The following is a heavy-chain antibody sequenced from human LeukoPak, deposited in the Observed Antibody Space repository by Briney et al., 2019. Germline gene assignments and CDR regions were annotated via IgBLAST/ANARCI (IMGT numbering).Heavy chain of an antibody. CDR1: GFTVSSNY. CDR3: ARGVGSSGWSRGADNWFDP. V-gene: IGHV3-66*01. Sequence: GGSLRLSCAASGFTVSSNYMSWVRQAPGKGLEWVSVIYSGGSTYYADSVKGRFTISRGNSKNTLYLQMNSLRAEDTAVYYCARGVGSSGWSRGADNWFDPWGQGTLVTVSS. J-gene: IGHJ5*02. CDR2: IYSGGST. D-gene: IGHD6-19*01.